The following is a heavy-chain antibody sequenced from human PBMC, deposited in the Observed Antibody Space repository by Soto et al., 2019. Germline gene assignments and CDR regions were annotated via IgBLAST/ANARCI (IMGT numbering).Heavy chain of an antibody. CDR1: GGTFSSYA. V-gene: IGHV1-69*06. J-gene: IGHJ6*04. CDR2: IIPIFGTT. D-gene: IGHD6-13*01. CDR3: ASHRGGAGYSSSRPNYYYYGMDV. Sequence: GASVKVSCKASGGTFSSYAISWVRQAPGQGLEWMGGIIPIFGTTNYAQKFQGRDTLTADKSTTTAYMELSSLRSDDTAVYYYASHRGGAGYSSSRPNYYYYGMDVWGEGTTVTVSS.